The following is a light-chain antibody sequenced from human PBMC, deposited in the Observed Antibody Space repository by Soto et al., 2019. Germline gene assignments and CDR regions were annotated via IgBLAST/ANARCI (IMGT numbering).Light chain of an antibody. J-gene: IGLJ2*01. V-gene: IGLV1-40*01. CDR2: GNS. CDR1: SSNIGAGHD. CDR3: QSHDSSLSGVV. Sequence: QSVLTQPPSVSGAPGQRVTISCTGSSSNIGAGHDVHWYQQLPGTAPKLLIYGNSNRPSGVPDRFSGSKSGTSASLAITGLQAEDEADYHCQSHDSSLSGVVFGGGTKLTVL.